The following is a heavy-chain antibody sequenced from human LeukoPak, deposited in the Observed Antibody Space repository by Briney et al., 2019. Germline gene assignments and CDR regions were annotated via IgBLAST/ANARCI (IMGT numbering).Heavy chain of an antibody. Sequence: GGSLRLSCAASGFTFSSYEMNWVRQAPGKGLEWVTFLRSDGSNKYYVDSVKGRFTISRDNSKNTLYLQMNSLRPDDTAVYYCATVSLTPFDYWGQGTLVTVSS. CDR3: ATVSLTPFDY. V-gene: IGHV3-30*02. CDR1: GFTFSSYE. J-gene: IGHJ4*02. D-gene: IGHD3-9*01. CDR2: LRSDGSNK.